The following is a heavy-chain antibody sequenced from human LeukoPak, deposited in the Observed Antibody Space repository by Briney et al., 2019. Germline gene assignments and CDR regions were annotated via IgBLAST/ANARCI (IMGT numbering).Heavy chain of an antibody. J-gene: IGHJ4*02. D-gene: IGHD3-10*01. CDR1: GGSISSGDYY. Sequence: SETLSLTCTVSGGSISSGDYYWSWIRQPPGKDLEWIGYIYYIGSTYYNPSLKSRVTISEDKSKKQFSLDLSSVTAADTAVYYCARGSLVRGVPFLDYWGQGALVTVSS. CDR2: IYYIGST. CDR3: ARGSLVRGVPFLDY. V-gene: IGHV4-30-4*01.